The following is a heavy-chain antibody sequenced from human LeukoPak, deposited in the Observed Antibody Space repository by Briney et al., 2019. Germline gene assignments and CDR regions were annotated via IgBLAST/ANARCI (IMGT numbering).Heavy chain of an antibody. CDR3: AKDFGSTFYYFDY. CDR1: GFTFSSYG. CDR2: IPYDGSNK. V-gene: IGHV3-30*02. Sequence: GGSLRLSCAASGFTFSSYGMHWVRQAPGKGLEWVAFIPYDGSNKYYAASVKGRFTISRDNSKNTMYLQMNSLRPEDTAVYSCAKDFGSTFYYFDYWGQGTVVTVSS. D-gene: IGHD6-13*01. J-gene: IGHJ4*02.